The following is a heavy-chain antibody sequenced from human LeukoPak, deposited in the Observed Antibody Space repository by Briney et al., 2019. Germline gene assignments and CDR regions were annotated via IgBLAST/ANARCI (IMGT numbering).Heavy chain of an antibody. Sequence: PGRSLRLSCAASGFTFSSYAMHWVRQAPGKGLEWVAVISYDGSNKYYADSVRGRFTISRDNSKNTLYLQMNSLRAEDTAVYYCARDIMVRGVITGLKDYWGQGTLVTVSS. CDR2: ISYDGSNK. V-gene: IGHV3-30*04. CDR1: GFTFSSYA. CDR3: ARDIMVRGVITGLKDY. J-gene: IGHJ4*02. D-gene: IGHD3-10*01.